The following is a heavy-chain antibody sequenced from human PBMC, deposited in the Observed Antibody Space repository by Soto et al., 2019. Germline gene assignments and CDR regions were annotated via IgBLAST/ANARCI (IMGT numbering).Heavy chain of an antibody. Sequence: GGSLRLSCAASGFTFSNAWMSWVRQAPGKGLEWVGRIKSKTDGGTTDYAAPVKGRFTISRDDSKNTLYLQMNSLKTEDTAVYYCTTRPRGSYYYYYGVDVWGQGTTVTVSS. V-gene: IGHV3-15*01. CDR2: IKSKTDGGTT. J-gene: IGHJ6*02. D-gene: IGHD1-26*01. CDR3: TTRPRGSYYYYYGVDV. CDR1: GFTFSNAW.